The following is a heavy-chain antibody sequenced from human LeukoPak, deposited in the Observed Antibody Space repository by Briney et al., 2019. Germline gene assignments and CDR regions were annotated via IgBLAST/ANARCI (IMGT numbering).Heavy chain of an antibody. J-gene: IGHJ4*02. CDR3: AREMGLNIVATFGY. CDR1: GFTFSSCS. D-gene: IGHD5-12*01. CDR2: ISSSSSYI. V-gene: IGHV3-21*01. Sequence: GGSLRLSCAASGFTFSSCSMNWVRQAPGKGLEWVSSISSSSSYIYYADLVKGRFTISRDNAKNSLYLQMNSLRDEDTAVYYCAREMGLNIVATFGYWGQGTLVTVSS.